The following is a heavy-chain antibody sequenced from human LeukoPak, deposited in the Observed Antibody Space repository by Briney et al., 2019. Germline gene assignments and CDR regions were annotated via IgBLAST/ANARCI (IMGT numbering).Heavy chain of an antibody. CDR1: GGSISSSSYY. J-gene: IGHJ5*02. CDR2: IYYSGST. V-gene: IGHV4-39*07. Sequence: SETLSLTRTVSGGSISSSSYYWGWIRQPPGKGLEWIGSIYYSGSTYYNPSLKSRVTISVDTSKNQFSLKLSSVTAADTAVYYCARIELAYGSGSLGWPDWFDPWGQGTLVTVSS. D-gene: IGHD3-10*01. CDR3: ARIELAYGSGSLGWPDWFDP.